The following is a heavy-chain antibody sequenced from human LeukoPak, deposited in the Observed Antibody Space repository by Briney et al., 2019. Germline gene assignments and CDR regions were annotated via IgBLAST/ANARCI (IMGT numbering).Heavy chain of an antibody. V-gene: IGHV4-34*01. Sequence: SETLSLTCAVYGGSFSGYYWSWIRQPPGKGLEWIGEINHSGSTNYNPSLKSRVTISVDTSKNQFSLKLSSATAADTAVYYCAREVRGSGLQGHGWFDPWGQGTLVTVSS. J-gene: IGHJ5*02. D-gene: IGHD3-10*01. CDR1: GGSFSGYY. CDR3: AREVRGSGLQGHGWFDP. CDR2: INHSGST.